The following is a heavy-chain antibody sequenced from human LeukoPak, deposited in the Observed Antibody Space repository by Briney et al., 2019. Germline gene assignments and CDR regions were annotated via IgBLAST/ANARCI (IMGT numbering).Heavy chain of an antibody. D-gene: IGHD1-26*01. J-gene: IGHJ4*02. CDR2: INHSGST. CDR1: GGSFSGYY. Sequence: SETLSLTCAVYGGSFSGYYWSWIRQPPGKGLEWIGEINHSGSTNYNPSLKSRVTISVDTSKNQFSLKLSSVTAADTAVYYCARHGGGTYLQYWGQGALVIVSA. V-gene: IGHV4-34*01. CDR3: ARHGGGTYLQY.